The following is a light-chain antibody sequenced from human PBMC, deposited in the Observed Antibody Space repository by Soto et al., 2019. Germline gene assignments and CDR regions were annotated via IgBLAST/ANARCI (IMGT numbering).Light chain of an antibody. Sequence: EIVMTQSPSTLSVSPWESSTLSFRASQNINSNLAWYQQKPGQAPRLLIYRASTMATGIPARFSGSGSGTEFTLTISSLQSEDFAVYYCQHRNNRPFSFGPGTKVDI. CDR2: RAS. V-gene: IGKV3-15*01. J-gene: IGKJ3*01. CDR1: QNINSN. CDR3: QHRNNRPFS.